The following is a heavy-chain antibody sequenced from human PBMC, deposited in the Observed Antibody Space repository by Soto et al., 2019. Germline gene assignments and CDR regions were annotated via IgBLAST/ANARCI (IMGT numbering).Heavy chain of an antibody. CDR2: ISAYNGNT. CDR3: ARDRGSDALDS. Sequence: QVQLVQSGAEVKKPGASVKVSCKASGYTFTSYGIGWVRQAPGQGLEWMGWISAYNGNTNYAQKLQGRVTMTTDTSTSTANRELRSLRSDDAAVYYCARDRGSDALDSWGQGTLVTVPS. D-gene: IGHD3-16*01. V-gene: IGHV1-18*01. CDR1: GYTFTSYG. J-gene: IGHJ4*02.